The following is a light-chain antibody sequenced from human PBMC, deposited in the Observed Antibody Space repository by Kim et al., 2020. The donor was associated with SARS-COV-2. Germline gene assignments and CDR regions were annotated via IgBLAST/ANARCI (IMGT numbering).Light chain of an antibody. CDR3: AAWDDSLNGYV. Sequence: GRRGTSARSGTGSNIGSTTVNWSQQLPGTAPKLLIFSINQRPSGVPDRFSGSKSGTSAALAISGLQSEDEADYYCAAWDDSLNGYVFGTGTKVTVL. CDR1: GSNIGSTT. CDR2: SIN. V-gene: IGLV1-44*01. J-gene: IGLJ1*01.